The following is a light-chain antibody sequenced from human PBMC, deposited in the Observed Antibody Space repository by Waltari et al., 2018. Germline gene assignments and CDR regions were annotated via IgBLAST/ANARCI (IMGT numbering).Light chain of an antibody. CDR2: EVS. CDR3: SSYTTTSTVL. Sequence: QSALTQPASVSGSPGPSIIISCTGTSSDVGDDKYVSWYQQHPGKAPKLMIYEVSNRPSGVSDRFSGSKSGNTASLTISGLQADDEAAYYCSSYTTTSTVLFGGGTELTVL. J-gene: IGLJ2*01. V-gene: IGLV2-14*03. CDR1: SSDVGDDKY.